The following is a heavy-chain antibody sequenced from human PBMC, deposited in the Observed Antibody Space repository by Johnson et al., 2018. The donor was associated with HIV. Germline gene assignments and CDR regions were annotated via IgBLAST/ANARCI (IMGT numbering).Heavy chain of an antibody. J-gene: IGHJ1*01. CDR3: ARDKGDDTRGYSGYNPRGLLGLRWAM. CDR1: GFAFSTYD. CDR2: INSRGGTT. D-gene: IGHD5-12*01. V-gene: IGHV3-23*04. Sequence: VQLVESGGALVQPGGSTRLSCVASGFAFSTYDMHWVRQVPGKGLEWVSAINSRGGTTYYADSVKGRFTISRDNSRNTLYLQMNSLRVEDTAVYYCARDKGDDTRGYSGYNPRGLLGLRWAMWG.